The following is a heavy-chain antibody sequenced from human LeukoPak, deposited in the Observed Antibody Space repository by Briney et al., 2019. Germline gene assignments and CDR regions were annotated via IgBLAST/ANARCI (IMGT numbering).Heavy chain of an antibody. V-gene: IGHV5-51*01. Sequence: GESLKIPCKGSGYTFRDYWIGWVRQMPGKGLEWMGIIFPGDSDARYSPSFQGQVTISADKSISTAYLQWSSLKASDTAMYYCARRGYSYDYFDDWGQGTLVTVSS. J-gene: IGHJ4*02. CDR1: GYTFRDYW. CDR2: IFPGDSDA. CDR3: ARRGYSYDYFDD. D-gene: IGHD5-18*01.